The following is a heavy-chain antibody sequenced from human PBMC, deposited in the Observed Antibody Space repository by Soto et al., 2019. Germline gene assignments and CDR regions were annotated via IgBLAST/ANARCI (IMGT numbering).Heavy chain of an antibody. CDR2: IYYSANT. CDR1: GGSISSGYYY. CDR3: ASSSLYGMDV. J-gene: IGHJ6*02. V-gene: IGHV4-30-4*01. Sequence: KASETLSLTCSVSGGSISSGYYYWIWIRQPPGKGLEWIVNIYYSANTYYNPSLKSPLILYIATSKNQLSLKLGSATAADAAVYYWASSSLYGMDVWGQGTLVTVSS.